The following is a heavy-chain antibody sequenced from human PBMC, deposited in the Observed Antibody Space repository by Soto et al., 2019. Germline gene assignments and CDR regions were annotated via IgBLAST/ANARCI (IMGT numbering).Heavy chain of an antibody. CDR3: ARRDGYNFDY. D-gene: IGHD5-12*01. V-gene: IGHV3-64*01. CDR2: ISSNGGST. Sequence: EVQLVESGGGLVQPGGSLRLSCAASGFTFSSYAMHWVRQAPGKGLEYVSAISSNGGSTYYANSVKGRFTISRDNSKNTLYLQMDSLRAEDMAVYYCARRDGYNFDYWGQGTLVTVSS. J-gene: IGHJ4*02. CDR1: GFTFSSYA.